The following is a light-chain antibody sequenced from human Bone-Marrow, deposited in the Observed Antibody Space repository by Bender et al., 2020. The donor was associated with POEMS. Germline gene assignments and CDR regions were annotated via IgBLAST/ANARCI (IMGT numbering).Light chain of an antibody. CDR1: SSNIGYSNL. V-gene: IGLV2-14*02. J-gene: IGLJ2*01. CDR3: SSYTSSSTLV. Sequence: QSALTQPASVSGSPGQSITISCTGTSSNIGYSNLVSWFQQHPGKAPKLMIYEVSKRPSGVSDRFSGSKSGNTASLTISGLQAEDEADYYCSSYTSSSTLVFGGGTKLTVL. CDR2: EVS.